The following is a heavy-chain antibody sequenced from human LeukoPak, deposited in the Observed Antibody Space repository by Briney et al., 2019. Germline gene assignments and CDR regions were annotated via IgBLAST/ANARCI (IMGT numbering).Heavy chain of an antibody. Sequence: PGGSLRVSCAASGFTFNKYGMSWVRQAPGKGLEWVSSISGSASRTDYAESVKGRFSISRDNAKKSLYLQMNSLRVEDTAVYYCAVRFDYWGQGILVTVSS. CDR2: ISGSASRT. D-gene: IGHD3-16*02. J-gene: IGHJ4*02. CDR1: GFTFNKYG. V-gene: IGHV3-23*01. CDR3: AVRFDY.